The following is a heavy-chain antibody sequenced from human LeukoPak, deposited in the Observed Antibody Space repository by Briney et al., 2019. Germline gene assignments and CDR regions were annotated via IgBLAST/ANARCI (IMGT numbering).Heavy chain of an antibody. CDR1: GYTFTGYY. CDR2: INPSGGST. J-gene: IGHJ4*02. V-gene: IGHV1-46*01. D-gene: IGHD5-12*01. CDR3: ARGFYGGSTEGLFDY. Sequence: ASVKVSCKASGYTFTGYYMHWVRQAPGQGLEWMGRINPSGGSTSYAQKFQGRDTMTRDTSTSTVYMELSSLRSEDTAVYYCARGFYGGSTEGLFDYWGQGTLVTVSS.